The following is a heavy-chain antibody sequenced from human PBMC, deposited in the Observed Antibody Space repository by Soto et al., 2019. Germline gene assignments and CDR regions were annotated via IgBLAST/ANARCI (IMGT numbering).Heavy chain of an antibody. CDR3: ARVSDIWSASNWFDP. D-gene: IGHD3-3*01. CDR1: GGSISTDYYY. J-gene: IGHJ5*02. CDR2: IYYSGST. V-gene: IGHV4-30-4*01. Sequence: QVQLQESGPGLVKPSQTLSLTCTVSGGSISTDYYYWSWIRQSSGKGLEWIGYIYYSGSTYYNPSLRSRVTISIDTSKNQFSLKVTSVTAADTAVYYCARVSDIWSASNWFDPWGQGTLVTVSS.